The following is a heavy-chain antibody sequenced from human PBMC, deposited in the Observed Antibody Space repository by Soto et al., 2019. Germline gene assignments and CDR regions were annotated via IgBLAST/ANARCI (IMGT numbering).Heavy chain of an antibody. CDR3: ARAGASGYYDSSAYSEFDY. CDR2: IIPIFGTA. CDR1: GGTFSSYA. J-gene: IGHJ4*02. V-gene: IGHV1-69*13. Sequence: SVKVSCKASGGTFSSYAISWVRQAPGQGLEWMGGIIPIFGTANYAQKFQGRVTITADESTSTAYMELSSLRSEDTAVYYCARAGASGYYDSSAYSEFDYRGQGTLVTVSS. D-gene: IGHD3-22*01.